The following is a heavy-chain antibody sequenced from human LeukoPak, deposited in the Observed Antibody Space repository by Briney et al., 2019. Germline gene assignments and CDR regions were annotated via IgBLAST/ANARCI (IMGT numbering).Heavy chain of an antibody. Sequence: SETLSLTCTVSGGSISSTTYYWGWIRQPPGKGLGWIGSVYYSGKTYYNPSLKSRVTISVDTSKNQFSLKLSSVTAADTAVYYCAGGIQLWSYWGQGTLVTVSS. CDR3: AGGIQLWSY. V-gene: IGHV4-39*07. CDR1: GGSISSTTYY. J-gene: IGHJ4*02. CDR2: VYYSGKT. D-gene: IGHD5-18*01.